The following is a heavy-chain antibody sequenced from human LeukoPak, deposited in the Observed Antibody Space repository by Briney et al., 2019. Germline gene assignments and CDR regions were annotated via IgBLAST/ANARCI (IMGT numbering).Heavy chain of an antibody. CDR1: AFTFSSYS. CDR3: ARGGAARPDF. D-gene: IGHD6-6*01. J-gene: IGHJ4*02. Sequence: PGGSLRLSCAASAFTFSSYSMNWVRQAPGKGLEWVSSISSSGSYIYYADSVKGRFTISRDNAKNSLYLQMNSLRVEDTAVYYCARGGAARPDFWGQGTLVTVSS. CDR2: ISSSGSYI. V-gene: IGHV3-21*01.